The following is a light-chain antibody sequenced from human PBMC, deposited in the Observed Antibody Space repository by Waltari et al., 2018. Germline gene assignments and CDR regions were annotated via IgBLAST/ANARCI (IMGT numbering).Light chain of an antibody. Sequence: EIVMTQSPATLSVSPGERATLSCRASQPIGSNLAWYQHKPGQAPRLLISGASTRASGIPARFSGSGSGTQFTLTINSLQSEDFAVYYCQQYNIRLTFGGGTKVDIK. CDR3: QQYNIRLT. CDR1: QPIGSN. CDR2: GAS. J-gene: IGKJ4*01. V-gene: IGKV3-15*01.